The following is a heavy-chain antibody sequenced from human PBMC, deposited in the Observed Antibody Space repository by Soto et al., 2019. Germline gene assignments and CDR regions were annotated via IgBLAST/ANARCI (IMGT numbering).Heavy chain of an antibody. CDR3: TTGPEFNWYTPGY. V-gene: IGHV3-15*01. D-gene: IGHD3-9*01. CDR2: IKSKTDGGTT. Sequence: EVQLVESGGGLVKPGGSLRLSCAASGFTFSNAWMSWVRQAPGKGLEWVGRIKSKTDGGTTDYAAPVKGRFTISRDDSKNTLYLQMNSLKTEDTAVYYCTTGPEFNWYTPGYWGRGTLVTVSS. J-gene: IGHJ4*02. CDR1: GFTFSNAW.